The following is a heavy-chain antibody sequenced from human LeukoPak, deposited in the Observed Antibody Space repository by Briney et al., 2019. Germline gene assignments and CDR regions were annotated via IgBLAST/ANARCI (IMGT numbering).Heavy chain of an antibody. CDR1: VGSISSSSYF. V-gene: IGHV4-39*01. Sequence: PSETLSLTCTVSVGSISSSSYFWVWIRQPPGKGLEWIGSIYYSGSTYCNPSLKSRVTISVDTSKNQFSLKLSSVTAADTAVYYCARQGWSGELLSPLEYWGQGTLVTVSS. D-gene: IGHD3-10*01. J-gene: IGHJ4*02. CDR2: IYYSGST. CDR3: ARQGWSGELLSPLEY.